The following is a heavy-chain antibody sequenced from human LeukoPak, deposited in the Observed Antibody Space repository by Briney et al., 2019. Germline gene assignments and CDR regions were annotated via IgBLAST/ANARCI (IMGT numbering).Heavy chain of an antibody. CDR2: IYHTGNT. Sequence: SETLSLTCVVSGYSISSGYYWGWIRQPPGKGLEWIGSIYHTGNTYSNPSLQSRVILSVDTSKNQLSLKLTSVTAADTAVYYCARWKEAEYFQHWGQGTLVTVSS. J-gene: IGHJ1*01. D-gene: IGHD1-1*01. CDR3: ARWKEAEYFQH. CDR1: GYSISSGYY. V-gene: IGHV4-38-2*01.